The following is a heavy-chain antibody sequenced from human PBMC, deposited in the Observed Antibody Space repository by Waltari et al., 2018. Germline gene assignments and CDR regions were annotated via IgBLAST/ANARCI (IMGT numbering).Heavy chain of an antibody. Sequence: QVQLVQSGAEVKKPGASVKFPCKVSGSTLTELPLPGLRQAPGKGLEWMGGFDPEDGETIYAQKFQGRVTMTEDTSTDTAYMELSSLRSEDTAVYYCATDKVGALGLYWGQGTLVTVSS. J-gene: IGHJ4*02. V-gene: IGHV1-24*01. CDR1: GSTLTELP. CDR3: ATDKVGALGLY. D-gene: IGHD1-26*01. CDR2: FDPEDGET.